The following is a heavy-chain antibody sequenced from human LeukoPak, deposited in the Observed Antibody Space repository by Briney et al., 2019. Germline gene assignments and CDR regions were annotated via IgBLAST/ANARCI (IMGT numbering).Heavy chain of an antibody. V-gene: IGHV1-18*01. J-gene: IGHJ4*02. Sequence: ASVKVSCKASGYTFTIYGISWVRQAPGQGLEWMGWISAYNGNTNYAHKLQDRVTMTTDTSTSTAYMELRSLRSDDTAVYYCARDTAEYSSDYWGQGALVTVSS. D-gene: IGHD6-6*01. CDR3: ARDTAEYSSDY. CDR2: ISAYNGNT. CDR1: GYTFTIYG.